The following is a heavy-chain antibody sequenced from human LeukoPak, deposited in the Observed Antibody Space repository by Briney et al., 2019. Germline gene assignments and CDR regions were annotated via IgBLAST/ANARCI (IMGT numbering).Heavy chain of an antibody. Sequence: KPGGSLRLSCAASGFTFSSSAMSWVRQAPGKGLEWIGRIKSKTDGETTNYAEPVRGRFTISRDDSKSAVYLQMNSLKIEDTAVYYCTTDLGTYYHGSQRLIPIDYWGQGTLVTVSS. CDR2: IKSKTDGETT. CDR1: GFTFSSSA. D-gene: IGHD3-10*01. CDR3: TTDLGTYYHGSQRLIPIDY. J-gene: IGHJ4*02. V-gene: IGHV3-15*01.